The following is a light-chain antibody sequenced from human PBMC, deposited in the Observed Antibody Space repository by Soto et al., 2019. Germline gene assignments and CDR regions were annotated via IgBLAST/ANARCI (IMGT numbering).Light chain of an antibody. J-gene: IGKJ4*01. CDR1: QGISSY. CDR2: AAS. V-gene: IGKV1-8*01. CDR3: QQYYSYPHT. Sequence: AIRMTQSPSSFSASTGDRVTITCRASQGISSYLAWYQQKPGKAPKLLIYAASTLQSGVPSRFSGSGSGTDFTLTISCLQSEDFATYYCQQYYSYPHTFGGGIKVEIK.